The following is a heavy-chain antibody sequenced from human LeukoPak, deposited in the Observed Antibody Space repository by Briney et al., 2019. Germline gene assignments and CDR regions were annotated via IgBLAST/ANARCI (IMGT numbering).Heavy chain of an antibody. CDR1: GGSISSADYY. CDR2: IYFSGST. D-gene: IGHD3-22*01. V-gene: IGHV4-30-4*01. J-gene: IGHJ4*02. CDR3: ARAPSGYSVDY. Sequence: SQTLSLTCTVSGGSISSADYYWSWIRQPPGKGLEWIGYIYFSGSTYYNSSLKSRATISVDTSKNQFSLKLSSVTAADTAVYYCARAPSGYSVDYWGQGTLVTVSS.